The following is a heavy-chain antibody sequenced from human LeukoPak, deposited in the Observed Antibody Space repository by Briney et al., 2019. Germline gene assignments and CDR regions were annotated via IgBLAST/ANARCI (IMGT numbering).Heavy chain of an antibody. CDR2: VNSDGSRT. CDR3: ARDIGCSSTSCFLTKYYYYYYGMDV. V-gene: IGHV3-74*01. J-gene: IGHJ6*02. Sequence: GGSLRLSCAASGFTFSSYWMHWVRQAPGKGLLWVSRVNSDGSRTSYADSVKGRFTISRDNAKNSLYLQMNSLRAEDTAVYYCARDIGCSSTSCFLTKYYYYYYGMDVWGQGTTVTVSS. D-gene: IGHD2-2*01. CDR1: GFTFSSYW.